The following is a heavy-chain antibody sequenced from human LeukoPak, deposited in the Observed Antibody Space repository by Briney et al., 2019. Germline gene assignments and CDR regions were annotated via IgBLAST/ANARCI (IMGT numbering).Heavy chain of an antibody. CDR3: ARGPSARFFGVAKGAFDI. J-gene: IGHJ3*02. Sequence: GGSLRLSCAASGFTFSDYYMSWIRQAPGKGLEWVSYISSSGSTIYYADSVKGRFTTSRDNAKNSLYLQMSSLRTEDTAVYYCARGPSARFFGVAKGAFDIWGQGTMVTVSS. D-gene: IGHD3-3*01. CDR1: GFTFSDYY. V-gene: IGHV3-11*04. CDR2: ISSSGSTI.